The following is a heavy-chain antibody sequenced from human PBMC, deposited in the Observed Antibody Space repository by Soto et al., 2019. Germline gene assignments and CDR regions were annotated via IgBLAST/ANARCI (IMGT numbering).Heavy chain of an antibody. D-gene: IGHD1-26*01. CDR1: GFTFSDYG. CDR2: ISYDGSSK. J-gene: IGHJ4*02. V-gene: IGHV3-30*18. CDR3: AKDTSRVGSTRGPFAC. Sequence: QVQLVESGGGVVQPGRSLRLSCAASGFTFSDYGMHWVRQAPGKGLEWLAVISYDGSSKYYADSVKGRFTISRDNSKNTLYLQMSSLRTEDTAVYSCAKDTSRVGSTRGPFACWGQGTLVTVSS.